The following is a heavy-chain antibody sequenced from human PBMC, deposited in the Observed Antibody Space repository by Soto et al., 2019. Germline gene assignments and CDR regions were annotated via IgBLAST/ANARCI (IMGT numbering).Heavy chain of an antibody. D-gene: IGHD6-13*01. V-gene: IGHV3-66*02. CDR3: AKDKGITAQKHYFDY. Sequence: GGSLRLSCTASGFTVSSNYMSWVRQAPGKGLEWVSVIYSGGTTYYADSVKGRFTISRDNSKNTLYLQMNSLRNEDTALYYCAKDKGITAQKHYFDYWGQGTLVTVSS. J-gene: IGHJ4*02. CDR1: GFTVSSNY. CDR2: IYSGGTT.